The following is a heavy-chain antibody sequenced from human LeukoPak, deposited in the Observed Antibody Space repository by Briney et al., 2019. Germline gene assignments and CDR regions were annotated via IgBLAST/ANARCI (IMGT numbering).Heavy chain of an antibody. CDR1: GFSFGSYW. CDR2: ISGDGSST. CDR3: ARGGWGSAIDY. V-gene: IGHV3-74*01. D-gene: IGHD2-21*01. Sequence: PGGSLRLSCAASGFSFGSYWMHWVRQAPGKGLVWVSYISGDGSSTAYAGSVKGRFTISRDNAKNTLDLQMNSLRAEDTAVYYCARGGWGSAIDYWAQGTLVTVSS. J-gene: IGHJ4*02.